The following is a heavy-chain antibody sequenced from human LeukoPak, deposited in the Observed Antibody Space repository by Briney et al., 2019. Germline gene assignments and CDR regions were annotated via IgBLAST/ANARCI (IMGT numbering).Heavy chain of an antibody. V-gene: IGHV3-15*07. CDR3: TRGDYGDHTDLDY. D-gene: IGHD4-17*01. CDR1: GFPFSSNW. Sequence: GGSLRLSCAASGFPFSSNWMHWVRQAPGKGLEWVGRIKSKTDGGTTDYAAPVKGRFTISRDDSKNMLYLQMNSLKTEDTAVYYCTRGDYGDHTDLDYWGQGTLVTVSS. J-gene: IGHJ4*02. CDR2: IKSKTDGGTT.